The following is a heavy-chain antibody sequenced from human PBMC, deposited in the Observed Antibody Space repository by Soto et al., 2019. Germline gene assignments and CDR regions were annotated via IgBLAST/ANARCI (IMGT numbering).Heavy chain of an antibody. CDR3: AKDSPGSTYHY. CDR1: GFIFSSSA. J-gene: IGHJ4*01. CDR2: ISYDGSNK. D-gene: IGHD2-2*01. Sequence: QVHLEESGGGVVQPGRSLRLSCAASGFIFSSSAMHWVRQAPGKGLEWVAVISYDGSNKYYAGSVKGRFTISRDNSTKTLKRQANRLLAEDTAVAYCAKDSPGSTYHY. V-gene: IGHV3-30*18.